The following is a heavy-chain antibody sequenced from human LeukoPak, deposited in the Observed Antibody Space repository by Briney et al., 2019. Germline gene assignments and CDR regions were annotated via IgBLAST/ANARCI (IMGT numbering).Heavy chain of an antibody. CDR1: GGSISSYY. D-gene: IGHD6-19*01. CDR2: NYYSGST. V-gene: IGHV4-59*01. J-gene: IGHJ4*02. Sequence: SETLSLTCTVSGGSISSYYWSWIRQPPGKGLEWIGYNYYSGSTNYNPSLKSRVTISVDASKNQFSLKLSSVTAADTAVYYCARDLGSSGWATIDYWGQGTLVTVSS. CDR3: ARDLGSSGWATIDY.